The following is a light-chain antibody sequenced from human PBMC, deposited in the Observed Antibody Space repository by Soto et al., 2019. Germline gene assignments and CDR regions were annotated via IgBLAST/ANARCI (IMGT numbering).Light chain of an antibody. CDR2: AAS. V-gene: IGKV1-12*01. J-gene: IGKJ4*01. CDR1: KGISSW. Sequence: DIHMTQSPSFVSASVGDRVTITCRASKGISSWLAWYQHKPGRAPKLLIHAASNLESGVPSRFSGSGSGTDFTLTISSLQPEDFATYYCQQTTSFPLTFGGGTKVETK. CDR3: QQTTSFPLT.